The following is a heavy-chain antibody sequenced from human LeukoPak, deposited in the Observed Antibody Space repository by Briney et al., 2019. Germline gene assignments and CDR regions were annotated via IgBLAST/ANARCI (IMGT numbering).Heavy chain of an antibody. Sequence: GGSLRLSCAASGFTFDDYAMHWVRQAPGKGLEWVSGISWNSGSIGYADSVKGRFTISRDNAKNSLYLQMNSLRAEDTALYYCAKATASGGNSAGYFQHWGQGTLVTVSS. CDR1: GFTFDDYA. J-gene: IGHJ1*01. D-gene: IGHD4-23*01. CDR2: ISWNSGSI. V-gene: IGHV3-9*01. CDR3: AKATASGGNSAGYFQH.